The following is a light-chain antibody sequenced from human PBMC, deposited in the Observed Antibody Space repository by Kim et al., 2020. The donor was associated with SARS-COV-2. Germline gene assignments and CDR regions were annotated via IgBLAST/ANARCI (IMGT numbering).Light chain of an antibody. CDR2: GTS. V-gene: IGKV3-20*01. CDR1: QSVSSGY. J-gene: IGKJ1*01. CDR3: QQYDNTRTLT. Sequence: DIVMTQSPGTLSLSLGDRATLSCRASQSVSSGYMAWYQQKPGQPPRLLIYGTSTRAAGIPGRFSVSGSGTEFTLTISRLEPDDFAVYYCQQYDNTRTLTFGQGTKVDIK.